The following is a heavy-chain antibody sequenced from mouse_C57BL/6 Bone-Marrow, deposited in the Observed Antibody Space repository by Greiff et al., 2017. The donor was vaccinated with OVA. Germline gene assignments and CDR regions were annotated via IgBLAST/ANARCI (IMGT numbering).Heavy chain of an antibody. CDR2: INPNNGGT. CDR1: GYTFTDSY. CDR3: ARSGYGYFDV. Sequence: VQLKPSGPELVKPGASVKISCKASGYTFTDSYINWVKQSHEKSLEWIGNINPNNGGTCYNQKFKGKATLTVDKSSSTAYMELRSLTSEYSAVYYCARSGYGYFDVWGTGTTVTVSS. V-gene: IGHV1-26*01. J-gene: IGHJ1*03.